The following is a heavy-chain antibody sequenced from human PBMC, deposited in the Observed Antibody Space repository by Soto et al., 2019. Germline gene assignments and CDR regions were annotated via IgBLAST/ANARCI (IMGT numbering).Heavy chain of an antibody. D-gene: IGHD6-13*01. Sequence: GGSLRLSCAASGFTFDDYAMHWVRQATGKGLEWVSGIGSAGDPYYAGSVKGRFTISRENAKNSLYLQMNSLRAGDTAVYYCARWNWQQLAFDYWGQGTQVTVSS. CDR2: IGSAGDP. V-gene: IGHV3-13*05. J-gene: IGHJ4*02. CDR1: GFTFDDYA. CDR3: ARWNWQQLAFDY.